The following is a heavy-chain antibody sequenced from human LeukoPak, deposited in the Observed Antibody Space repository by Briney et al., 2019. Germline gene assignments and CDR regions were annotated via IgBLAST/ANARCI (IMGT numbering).Heavy chain of an antibody. J-gene: IGHJ6*02. V-gene: IGHV1-69*13. CDR1: GGTFSSYV. Sequence: ASVEVSCKASGGTFSSYVISWVRQAPGQGLEWMGGIIPIFGTTNYAQKFQGRVTITADESTSTAYMELSSLRSEDTAVYYCARDLAYCGGDCYKTPDYYYYYGMDVWGQGTTVTVSS. CDR2: IIPIFGTT. D-gene: IGHD2-21*02. CDR3: ARDLAYCGGDCYKTPDYYYYYGMDV.